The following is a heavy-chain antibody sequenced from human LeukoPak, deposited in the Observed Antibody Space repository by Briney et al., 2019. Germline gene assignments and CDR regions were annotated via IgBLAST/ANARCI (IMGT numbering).Heavy chain of an antibody. J-gene: IGHJ4*02. CDR2: INPNSGGT. V-gene: IGHV1-2*02. Sequence: ASVKVSCKASGYTFTGYYMHWVRQAPGQGLEWMGWINPNSGGTNYAQTFQGRVTMTRDTSISTAYMELSRLRSDDTAAYYCARVYDYYDSSGYYYWGQGTLVTVSS. CDR3: ARVYDYYDSSGYYY. D-gene: IGHD3-22*01. CDR1: GYTFTGYY.